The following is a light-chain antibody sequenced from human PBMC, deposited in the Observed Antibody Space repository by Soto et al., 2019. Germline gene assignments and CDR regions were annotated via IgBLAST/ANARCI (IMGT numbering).Light chain of an antibody. CDR1: ENVRTF. V-gene: IGKV3-11*01. CDR2: GAS. Sequence: DIVLTQSPATLSLSPGERATLSCRASENVRTFVDWYQQKPGQAPRLLIHGASNRATGIPARFSGSGSGTDFTLTISKLEPEDFAVYYCQQHSHWPPWTFGQGTKVDIK. J-gene: IGKJ1*01. CDR3: QQHSHWPPWT.